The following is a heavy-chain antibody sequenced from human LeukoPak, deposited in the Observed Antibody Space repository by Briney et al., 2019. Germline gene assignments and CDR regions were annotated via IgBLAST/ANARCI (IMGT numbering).Heavy chain of an antibody. Sequence: SETLSLTCIVSGGSISSYYWSWIRQPAGKGLEWIGRIHTSGSTNYNPSLKSRVTMSVDTSKNQFSLKLSSVTAADTAVYYCARGPSNYAFDYWGQGTLVSVSS. CDR3: ARGPSNYAFDY. CDR2: IHTSGST. J-gene: IGHJ4*02. CDR1: GGSISSYY. D-gene: IGHD4-11*01. V-gene: IGHV4-4*07.